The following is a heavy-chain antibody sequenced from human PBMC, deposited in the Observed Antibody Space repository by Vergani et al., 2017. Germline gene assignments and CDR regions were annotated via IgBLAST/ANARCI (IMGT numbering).Heavy chain of an antibody. CDR3: VRVKGSNWNDHLYDI. Sequence: EVQLVESGGDLVQPGRSLRLSCTASGFTFGYYAMDWFRQAPGQGLEWVGGIRSKAYGQATIYAASVKGSFTISRDDSKSYLYLQMNSLQTEDTALYYCVRVKGSNWNDHLYDIWGQGTLVTVSS. V-gene: IGHV3-49*03. J-gene: IGHJ3*02. D-gene: IGHD1-1*01. CDR1: GFTFGYYA. CDR2: IRSKAYGQAT.